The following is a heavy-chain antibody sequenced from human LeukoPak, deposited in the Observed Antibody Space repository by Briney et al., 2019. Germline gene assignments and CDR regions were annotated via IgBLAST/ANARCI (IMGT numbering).Heavy chain of an antibody. D-gene: IGHD1-26*01. J-gene: IGHJ4*02. CDR2: ISGNGGST. Sequence: GGSLRLSCAASGFTFSSYAMSWVRQAPGKGLEWVSAISGNGGSTFYTDAVKGRFTVSRDNAKNTLYLQMNSLRAEDTAVYYCATDRNSGKYYDYWGQGTLVTVSS. CDR3: ATDRNSGKYYDY. CDR1: GFTFSSYA. V-gene: IGHV3-23*01.